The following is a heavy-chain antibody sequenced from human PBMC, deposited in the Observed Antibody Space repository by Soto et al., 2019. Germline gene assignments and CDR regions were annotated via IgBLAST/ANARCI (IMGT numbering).Heavy chain of an antibody. Sequence: SETLSLTCTVSGGSISSSSYYWGWIRQPPGKGLEWIGGVFYSGSTYYNPSLKSRVTISVDTSKNQFSLKLSSVTAADTAVYYCARQSSRRPRFDPWGQGTLVTVS. D-gene: IGHD6-13*01. CDR1: GGSISSSSYY. V-gene: IGHV4-39*01. J-gene: IGHJ5*02. CDR3: ARQSSRRPRFDP. CDR2: VFYSGST.